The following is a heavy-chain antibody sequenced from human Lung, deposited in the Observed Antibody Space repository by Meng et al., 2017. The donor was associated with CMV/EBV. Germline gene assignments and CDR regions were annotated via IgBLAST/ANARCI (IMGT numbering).Heavy chain of an antibody. V-gene: IGHV7-4-1*02. J-gene: IGHJ4*02. CDR2: ISTNTGTP. Sequence: QVQLVQSGSKLQQTGALVNVSCKASRYSCSTYTINWVQQAHGRGLEWMGWISTNTGTPTYTQGLTVRFVFSLDTSVSTAYLHISSLMDDDTAVYYWARGGNFDSWGQGTLVTVSS. CDR3: ARGGNFDS. CDR1: RYSCSTYT.